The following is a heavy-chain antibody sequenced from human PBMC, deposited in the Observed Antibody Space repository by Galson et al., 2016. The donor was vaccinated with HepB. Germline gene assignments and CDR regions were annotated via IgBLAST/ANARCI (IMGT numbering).Heavy chain of an antibody. J-gene: IGHJ6*02. Sequence: SVKVSCKASGYTFTSYYIHWVRQAPGQGLEWVGIINPSGGSTSYPQKFQGRLTLTRDTSTSTVYMELSSLRSEDTAVYYCARGADSSSYSYYYGMDVWGQATTVTV. CDR3: ARGADSSSYSYYYGMDV. CDR1: GYTFTSYY. CDR2: INPSGGST. D-gene: IGHD3-22*01. V-gene: IGHV1-46*01.